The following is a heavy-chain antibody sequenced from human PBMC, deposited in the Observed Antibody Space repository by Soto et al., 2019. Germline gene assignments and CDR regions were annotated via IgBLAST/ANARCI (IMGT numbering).Heavy chain of an antibody. CDR1: GGSISSSSYY. J-gene: IGHJ4*02. Sequence: ETLSLTCTVSGGSISSSSYYWGWIRQPPGKGLEWIGSIYYSGSTYYNTSLKSRVTISVDTSKNQFSLKLSSVTAADTAVYYCARQAITMIVVVTPYYFDYWGQGTLVTVSS. CDR3: ARQAITMIVVVTPYYFDY. D-gene: IGHD3-22*01. V-gene: IGHV4-39*01. CDR2: IYYSGST.